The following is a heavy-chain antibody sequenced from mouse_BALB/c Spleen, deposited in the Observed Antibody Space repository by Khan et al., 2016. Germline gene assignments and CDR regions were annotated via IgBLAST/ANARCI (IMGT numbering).Heavy chain of an antibody. CDR1: GYSITSDYT. Sequence: EVKLEESGPGLVKPSQSLSLTCTVTGYSITSDYTWNWIRQFPGNRLGWMGYISFSGATTYSPFLKSRISLTRDTSKNQFFLQFNSVTSEDTATYFCAMSNHGQDYWGAGTTVTVSS. D-gene: IGHD1-2*01. CDR2: ISFSGAT. V-gene: IGHV3-2*02. J-gene: IGHJ1*01. CDR3: AMSNHGQDY.